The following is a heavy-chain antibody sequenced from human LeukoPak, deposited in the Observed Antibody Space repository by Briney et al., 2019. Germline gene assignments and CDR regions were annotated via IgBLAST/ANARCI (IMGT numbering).Heavy chain of an antibody. J-gene: IGHJ6*02. V-gene: IGHV6-1*01. CDR3: ARISSRGYYYYYGMDV. Sequence: SQTLSLTCAISGDSVSSNSAAWSWIRQSPSRGLEWLGRTYYRSKWYNDYAVSVKSRITINPDTSKNQFSLKLSSVTAADTAVYYCARISSRGYYYYYGMDVWGQGTTVTVSS. D-gene: IGHD6-19*01. CDR1: GDSVSSNSAA. CDR2: TYYRSKWYN.